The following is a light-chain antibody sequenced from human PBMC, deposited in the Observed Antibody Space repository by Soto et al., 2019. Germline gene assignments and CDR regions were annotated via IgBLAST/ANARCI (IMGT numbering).Light chain of an antibody. Sequence: EIVRTQSPATLSVSPGERATLSCRASQSVSSNLAWYQQKPGQAPRLLIYGASTRATDIPARFSGSGSGTEFTLTISSLQSQDFAIYYCQQYNNWPPITFGQGTRLEIK. CDR3: QQYNNWPPIT. J-gene: IGKJ5*01. V-gene: IGKV3-15*01. CDR2: GAS. CDR1: QSVSSN.